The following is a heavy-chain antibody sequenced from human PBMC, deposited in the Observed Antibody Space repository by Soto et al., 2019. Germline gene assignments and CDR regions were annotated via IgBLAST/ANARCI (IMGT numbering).Heavy chain of an antibody. V-gene: IGHV3-74*01. CDR2: INSDGSST. CDR3: ARDFEY. J-gene: IGHJ4*02. CDR1: GFTFSTFW. Sequence: VGSLRLSCEPSGFTFSTFWMHWVRQAPGKGLVWVSRINSDGSSTNYADSVKGRVTISRDNAKNTLYLQLNSLRPEDTAVYYSARDFEYWGQGTLVTVSS.